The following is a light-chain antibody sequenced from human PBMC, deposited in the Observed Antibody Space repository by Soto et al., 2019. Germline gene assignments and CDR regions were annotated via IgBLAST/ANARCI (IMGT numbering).Light chain of an antibody. CDR1: QSVFRY. V-gene: IGKV3-11*01. CDR2: DAS. CDR3: QQRSNWPPYT. J-gene: IGKJ2*01. Sequence: EVVLTQSSATLSLSPGESATLSCRASQSVFRYFAWYQQKAGQAPRLLIYDASIRATDIPVRFSGSGSGTDFTLTISSLEPEDSAVYYCQQRSNWPPYTFGQGTKLEIK.